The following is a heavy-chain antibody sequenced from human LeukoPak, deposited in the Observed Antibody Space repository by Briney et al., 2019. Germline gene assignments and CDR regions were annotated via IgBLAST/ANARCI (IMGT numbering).Heavy chain of an antibody. CDR2: IFTSGST. CDR3: ARSHYGSGSYYFDY. J-gene: IGHJ4*02. CDR1: GGSISSYY. V-gene: IGHV4-4*07. D-gene: IGHD3-10*01. Sequence: PSETLSLTCTVSGGSISSYYWTWIRQPAGKGLEWIGRIFTSGSTNYNPSLKSRVTMSVDTSKNQFSLKLSSVTAADTAVYYCARSHYGSGSYYFDYWGQGTLVTVSS.